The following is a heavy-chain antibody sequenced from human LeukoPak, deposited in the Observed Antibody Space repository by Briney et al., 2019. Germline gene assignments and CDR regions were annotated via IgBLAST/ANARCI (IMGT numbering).Heavy chain of an antibody. D-gene: IGHD2-15*01. CDR1: GFTFSSCS. V-gene: IGHV3-48*02. CDR3: ARDDSCSGGSCYSAQLDY. Sequence: PGGSLRLSCEASGFTFSSCSMSWVRQAPGKGLGWVSYISSSSGTIYYADSVKGRFTISRDNAKNSLYLQMSSLRDEDTAVYYCARDDSCSGGSCYSAQLDYWGQGTLVTVSS. J-gene: IGHJ4*02. CDR2: ISSSSGTI.